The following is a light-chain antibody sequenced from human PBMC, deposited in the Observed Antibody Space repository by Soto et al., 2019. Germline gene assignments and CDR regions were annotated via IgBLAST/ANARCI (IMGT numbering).Light chain of an antibody. CDR3: QQSYNNPLT. CDR2: TAS. Sequence: DIQMTQSPSSLSAYVVDRVTITCRASQRISAYLNWYQHKPGKAPRLLIYTASSLQSGVPSRFGGSGSGTDFTLTISSLQPEDFATYYCQQSYNNPLTFGGGTKVDI. V-gene: IGKV1-39*01. J-gene: IGKJ4*01. CDR1: QRISAY.